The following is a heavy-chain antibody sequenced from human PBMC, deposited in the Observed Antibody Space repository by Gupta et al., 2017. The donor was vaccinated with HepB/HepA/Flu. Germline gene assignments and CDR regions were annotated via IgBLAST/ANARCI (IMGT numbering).Heavy chain of an antibody. CDR1: GFTFRRYW. J-gene: IGHJ6*03. D-gene: IGHD6-6*01. CDR3: ARAVSSSSFNYYFMDV. V-gene: IGHV3-7*01. Sequence: EVQLVASGGGLVQPGGSLRLSCAGSGFTFRRYWMSWVRQAPGKGLEWVANIKHDGSENYYVDSVKGRFTISRDNAKNLLYLQMNSLRAEDTAVYYCARAVSSSSFNYYFMDVWGKGTTVTVSS. CDR2: IKHDGSEN.